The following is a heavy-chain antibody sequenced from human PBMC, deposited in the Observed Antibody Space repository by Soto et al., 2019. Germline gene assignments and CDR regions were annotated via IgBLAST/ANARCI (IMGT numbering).Heavy chain of an antibody. CDR1: GFTFSTYA. D-gene: IGHD3-3*01. V-gene: IGHV3-23*01. J-gene: IGHJ6*02. CDR2: ISSSGDAT. Sequence: PGGSLRLSCAASGFTFSTYAMTWVRQAPGKGLEWVSIISSSGDATYYLDSVKGRFTISRDNSRNTLNLQMHSLRAEDTAVYYCAKNGDFWSCGMDVWGHGTTVTVSS. CDR3: AKNGDFWSCGMDV.